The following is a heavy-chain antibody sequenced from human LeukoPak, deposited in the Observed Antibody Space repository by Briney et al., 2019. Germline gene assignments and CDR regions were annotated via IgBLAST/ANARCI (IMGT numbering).Heavy chain of an antibody. Sequence: GGSLRLSCAASGFTVSSNYMSWVRQAPGKGLEWVSVIYSGGSTYYADSVKGRFTISRDNSKNTLYLQMNSLRAEDTAVYYCATPGVAADNDAFDIWGQGTMVTVSS. J-gene: IGHJ3*02. CDR3: ATPGVAADNDAFDI. CDR1: GFTVSSNY. CDR2: IYSGGST. V-gene: IGHV3-66*01. D-gene: IGHD6-13*01.